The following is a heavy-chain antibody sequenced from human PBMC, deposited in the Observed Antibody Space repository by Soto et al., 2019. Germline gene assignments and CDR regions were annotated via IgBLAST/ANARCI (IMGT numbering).Heavy chain of an antibody. Sequence: GESLKISCKGSGYSFTSYWIGWVRQMPGKGLEWMGIIYPGDSDTRYSPSFQGQVTISADKSISTAYLQWSSLKASDTAMYYCERQSFWNVYGMDVWGQGTTVTVSS. J-gene: IGHJ6*02. CDR1: GYSFTSYW. CDR2: IYPGDSDT. D-gene: IGHD3-3*01. CDR3: ERQSFWNVYGMDV. V-gene: IGHV5-51*01.